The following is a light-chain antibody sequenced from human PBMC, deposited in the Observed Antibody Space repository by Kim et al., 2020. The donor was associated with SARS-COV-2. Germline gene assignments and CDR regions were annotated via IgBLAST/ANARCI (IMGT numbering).Light chain of an antibody. CDR2: EVT. CDR3: SSYASDSISV. Sequence: QSALTQPPSVYGSTGQSVTIFCTGTRADIGDYNRVSWYQQSPGAAPKLILYEVTNRPSGRPDRFSGSKSSNTASLTIAGLQAEDEADYYCSSYASDSISVFGGGTQLTVL. J-gene: IGLJ3*02. V-gene: IGLV2-18*02. CDR1: RADIGDYNR.